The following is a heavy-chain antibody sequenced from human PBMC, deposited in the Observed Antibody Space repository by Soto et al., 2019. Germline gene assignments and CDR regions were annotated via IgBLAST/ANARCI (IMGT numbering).Heavy chain of an antibody. Sequence: EVQLVESGGGLVQPGGSLRLSCAASGFTFSSYSMNWVRQAPGKGLEWVSYISSSSSTIYYADSVKGRFTISRDNAKNSLYLQRNNLRAEDTAVYYCARDGGYCSSTSCYAYYYYMDVWGKGTTVTVSS. CDR3: ARDGGYCSSTSCYAYYYYMDV. J-gene: IGHJ6*03. V-gene: IGHV3-48*01. CDR2: ISSSSSTI. D-gene: IGHD2-2*01. CDR1: GFTFSSYS.